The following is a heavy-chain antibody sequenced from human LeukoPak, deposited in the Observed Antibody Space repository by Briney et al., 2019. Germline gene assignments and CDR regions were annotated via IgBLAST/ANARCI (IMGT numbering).Heavy chain of an antibody. J-gene: IGHJ4*02. CDR2: ISGSGGST. D-gene: IGHD3-10*01. Sequence: GGSLRLSCADSGFTFSSYAMTWVRQAPGKGLEWVSAISGSGGSTYYAHSVKGRFTLSRDNSKNTLYLQMNSLRAEDTAVYYCAKVTDTVRGVFTPGSYFDSWGQGTLVTVSS. CDR3: AKVTDTVRGVFTPGSYFDS. CDR1: GFTFSSYA. V-gene: IGHV3-23*01.